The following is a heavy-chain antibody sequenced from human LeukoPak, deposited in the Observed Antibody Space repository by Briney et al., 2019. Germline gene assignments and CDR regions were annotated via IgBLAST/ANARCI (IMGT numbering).Heavy chain of an antibody. J-gene: IGHJ4*02. D-gene: IGHD5-18*01. CDR2: IYYSGST. CDR3: ASDELGKLWFDY. V-gene: IGHV4-59*01. CDR1: GGSISSYY. Sequence: PSETLSLTCTVSGGSISSYYWSWIRQPPGKGLEWIGYIYYSGSTNYNPSLKSRVTISVDTSKNQFSLKLSSVTAADTAVYHCASDELGKLWFDYWGQGTLVTVSS.